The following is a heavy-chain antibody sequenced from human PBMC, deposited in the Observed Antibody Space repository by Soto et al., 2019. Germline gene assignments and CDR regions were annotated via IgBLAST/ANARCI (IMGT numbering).Heavy chain of an antibody. Sequence: QVQLVQSGAEVKKPGASVKVSCKASGYTFTGYYMHWVRQAPGQGLEWMGWINPNSGGTNYAQKFQGRVTMTRDTSISTAYMELSRLRSDDTAVYYYARVGHNWNDVGGFDYWGQGTLVTVSS. CDR2: INPNSGGT. J-gene: IGHJ4*02. D-gene: IGHD1-1*01. CDR1: GYTFTGYY. V-gene: IGHV1-2*02. CDR3: ARVGHNWNDVGGFDY.